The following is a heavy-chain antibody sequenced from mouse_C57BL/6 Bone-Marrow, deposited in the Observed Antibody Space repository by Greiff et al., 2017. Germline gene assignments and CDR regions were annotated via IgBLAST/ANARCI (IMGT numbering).Heavy chain of an antibody. J-gene: IGHJ1*03. CDR2: IYPRDGST. CDR1: GYTFTSYD. CDR3: ARVEVDGSSGDWYVDV. Sequence: QVHVKQSGPELVKPGASVKLSCKASGYTFTSYDINWVKQRPGQGLEWIGWIYPRDGSTKYNAKFKGKAILTVDTSSSTAYMELHSLTSEDSAVYFCARVEVDGSSGDWYVDVWGTGTTVTVSS. D-gene: IGHD1-1*01. V-gene: IGHV1-85*01.